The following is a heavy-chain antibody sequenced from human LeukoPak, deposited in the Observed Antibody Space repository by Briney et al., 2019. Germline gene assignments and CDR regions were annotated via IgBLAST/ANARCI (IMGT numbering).Heavy chain of an antibody. CDR3: ARGTRYYDSSGSTDY. Sequence: PGGSLRLSCAASGFTFSSYSMNWVRQAPGKGLEWVSCISSSSSTIYYADSVKGRFTISRDNAKNSLYLQMNSLRAEDTAVYYCARGTRYYDSSGSTDYWGQGTLVTVSS. V-gene: IGHV3-48*01. CDR1: GFTFSSYS. CDR2: ISSSSSTI. J-gene: IGHJ4*02. D-gene: IGHD3-22*01.